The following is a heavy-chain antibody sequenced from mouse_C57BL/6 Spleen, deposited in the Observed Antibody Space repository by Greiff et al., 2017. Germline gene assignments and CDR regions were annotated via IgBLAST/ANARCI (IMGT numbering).Heavy chain of an antibody. CDR2: IDPANGST. Sequence: VQLQQSVAELVRPGASVKLSCTASGFNIKNSYMHWVKQRPEQGLEWIGRIDPANGSTKYAPKFQGKATLTADTSSNTAYLQLSSLTSEDAAIYYGASVDYYDGGYYFDDWGQGTTLTVSS. J-gene: IGHJ2*01. CDR3: ASVDYYDGGYYFDD. CDR1: GFNIKNSY. V-gene: IGHV14-3*01. D-gene: IGHD1-1*01.